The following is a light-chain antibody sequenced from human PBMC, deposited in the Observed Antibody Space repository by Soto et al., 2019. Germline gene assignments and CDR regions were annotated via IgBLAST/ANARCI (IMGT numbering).Light chain of an antibody. CDR2: GAS. Sequence: EIVLTQSPGTLSLSPGERATLSCRASQSVSSSYLAWYQQKPGQAPRLLIYGASSRATGIPDRFSGSGSGTDFTLTISRLXXXXXXVYYCQQYGSSPQTFGQGTKVEIK. V-gene: IGKV3-20*01. CDR3: QQYGSSPQT. J-gene: IGKJ1*01. CDR1: QSVSSSY.